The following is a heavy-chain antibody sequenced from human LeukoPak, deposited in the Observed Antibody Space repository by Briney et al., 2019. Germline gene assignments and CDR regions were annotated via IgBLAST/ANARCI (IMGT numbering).Heavy chain of an antibody. V-gene: IGHV1-18*04. Sequence: ASVMVSCKTSGYTFTNYGISWVRQAPGQGLEWMPWISANNGETRYAQNFQGRVTMTTDTSTTTAYMELRSLRSDDTAVYYCARVPPSAHQLLSSDYWGQGTQVTVSS. CDR2: ISANNGET. D-gene: IGHD2-2*01. J-gene: IGHJ4*02. CDR1: GYTFTNYG. CDR3: ARVPPSAHQLLSSDY.